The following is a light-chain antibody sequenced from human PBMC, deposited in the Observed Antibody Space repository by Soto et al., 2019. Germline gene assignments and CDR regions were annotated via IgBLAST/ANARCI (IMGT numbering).Light chain of an antibody. V-gene: IGLV2-14*01. CDR1: SSDVGGYNY. Sequence: QSALTQPASVSGSPGQSITISCTGTSSDVGGYNYVSWYQQHPGKAPKLMIYEVSNRPSGVSNRFSGSKSGNTASLTISGLQAEDEADYFCSSYTSSQAYVFGTETKLTVL. J-gene: IGLJ1*01. CDR3: SSYTSSQAYV. CDR2: EVS.